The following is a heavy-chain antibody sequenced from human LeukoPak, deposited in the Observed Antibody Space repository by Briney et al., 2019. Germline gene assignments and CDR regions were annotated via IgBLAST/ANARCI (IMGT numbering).Heavy chain of an antibody. Sequence: PGASVKVSCKASGGTFSSYAISWVRQAPGQGLEWMGGIIPIFGTANYAQKFQGRVTITADESTSTAYMELSRLRSDDTAVYYCARDLGIVGAISGYWGQGTLVTVSS. CDR1: GGTFSSYA. D-gene: IGHD1-26*01. J-gene: IGHJ4*02. CDR2: IIPIFGTA. CDR3: ARDLGIVGAISGY. V-gene: IGHV1-69*13.